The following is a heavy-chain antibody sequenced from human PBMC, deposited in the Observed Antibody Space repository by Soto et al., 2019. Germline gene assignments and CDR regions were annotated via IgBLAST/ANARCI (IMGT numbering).Heavy chain of an antibody. V-gene: IGHV1-46*03. J-gene: IGHJ2*01. D-gene: IGHD2-2*01. CDR1: GDTFTRHY. Sequence: QVQLVQSGAEVKEPGASVKLSCTASGDTFTRHYLYWVRQAPGQGLEWMGIINPSDGSTTYAQQFQGRVSMPRDTSTSTVYLELRSLTYEDTAVYFCVRGSKSCLWHFDLWGSGTLVTVSS. CDR3: VRGSKSCLWHFDL. CDR2: INPSDGST.